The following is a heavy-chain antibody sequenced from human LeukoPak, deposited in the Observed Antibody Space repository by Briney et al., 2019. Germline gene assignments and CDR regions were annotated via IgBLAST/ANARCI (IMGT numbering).Heavy chain of an antibody. V-gene: IGHV1-18*01. CDR3: ARDPGYLSYMDV. J-gene: IGHJ6*03. D-gene: IGHD5-18*01. Sequence: ASVKVSCKASGYTFTICGFSWVRQAPGQGLEWMGWISANNGNTNYAQNLQGRVTMTTDTSTNTAYMELRSLRSDDTAVYYCARDPGYLSYMDVWGKGTTVTVSS. CDR1: GYTFTICG. CDR2: ISANNGNT.